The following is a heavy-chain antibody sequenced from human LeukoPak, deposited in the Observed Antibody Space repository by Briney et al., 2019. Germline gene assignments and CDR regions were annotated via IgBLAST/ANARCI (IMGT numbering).Heavy chain of an antibody. CDR3: ARDYYDGSAYYSYYEY. CDR1: GFIVSSKY. CDR2: LYSNGNT. Sequence: GSLRLSCAASGFIVSSKYMSWVRQAPGKGLEWVSTLYSNGNTYYADSVKGRFTISRDNSKNTLSLQMNSLRAEDTAVYYCARDYYDGSAYYSYYEYWGQGTLVTVSS. D-gene: IGHD3-22*01. V-gene: IGHV3-53*01. J-gene: IGHJ4*02.